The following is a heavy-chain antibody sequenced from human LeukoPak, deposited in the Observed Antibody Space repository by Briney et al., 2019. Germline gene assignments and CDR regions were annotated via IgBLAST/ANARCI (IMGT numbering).Heavy chain of an antibody. V-gene: IGHV3-48*01. D-gene: IGHD3-22*01. CDR1: GFTFTSYS. J-gene: IGHJ4*02. Sequence: GGSLRLSCAASGFTFTSYSMNWVRQAPGKGLEWISYISSSSSTIYYADSVKGRFTISRDNARNSLYLQMNSLRAEDTAVYYCARDLYYYDSSGYFGNWGQGTLVTVSS. CDR2: ISSSSSTI. CDR3: ARDLYYYDSSGYFGN.